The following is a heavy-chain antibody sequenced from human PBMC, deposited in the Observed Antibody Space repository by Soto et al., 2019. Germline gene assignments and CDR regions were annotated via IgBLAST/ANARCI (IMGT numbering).Heavy chain of an antibody. V-gene: IGHV4-4*07. Sequence: QVQLQESGPGLVKPSETLSLTCTVSGGSISRYYWSWIRQPAGKGLEWIGRIYTSGSTNYNPSLKRRVTIPVDMSKNQFSLKLSSVTAADKDVYYCARGRDRYYYYGMDVWGQGTTVTVYS. CDR1: GGSISRYY. CDR2: IYTSGST. CDR3: ARGRDRYYYYGMDV. J-gene: IGHJ6*02.